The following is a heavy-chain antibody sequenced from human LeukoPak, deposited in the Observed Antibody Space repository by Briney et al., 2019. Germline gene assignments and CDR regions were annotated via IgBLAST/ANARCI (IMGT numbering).Heavy chain of an antibody. CDR2: MNPNSGNT. Sequence: VSVKVSCKASGYTFTSYDINWVRQATGQGLEWMGWMNPNSGNTGYAQKFQGRVTMTRNTSIGTAYMELSSLRSEDTAVYYCARVSGVVRVYYYYYGMDVWGQGTTVTVSS. D-gene: IGHD3-16*01. CDR3: ARVSGVVRVYYYYYGMDV. V-gene: IGHV1-8*01. J-gene: IGHJ6*02. CDR1: GYTFTSYD.